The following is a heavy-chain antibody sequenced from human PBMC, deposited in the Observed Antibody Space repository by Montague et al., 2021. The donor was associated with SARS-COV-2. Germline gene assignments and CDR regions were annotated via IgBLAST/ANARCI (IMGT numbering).Heavy chain of an antibody. CDR1: GFSLRTAGTC. Sequence: PALVKPTQTLTLTCTFSGFSLRTAGTCVSWIRQPPGKAPQWLARIDWDGDKYYSRTLETRVSISTDTAKTQVVLTMTNVDPMDTATYYCARLSGVATRCYSEGMDAWGQGTVVTVSS. J-gene: IGHJ6*02. CDR3: ARLSGVATRCYSEGMDA. V-gene: IGHV2-70*11. CDR2: IDWDGDK. D-gene: IGHD2-15*01.